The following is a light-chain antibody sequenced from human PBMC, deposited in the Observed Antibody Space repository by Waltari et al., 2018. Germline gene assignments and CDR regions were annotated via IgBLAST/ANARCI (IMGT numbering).Light chain of an antibody. CDR2: EVV. V-gene: IGLV2-23*02. J-gene: IGLJ2*01. Sequence: QSALTQPASVSGSPGQSLTISCTGTSSDVGSYNLVSWYQQHPGKAPKLMIYEVVKRPSGVSNRFSGSTSANAASLTISGLQAEDEGDYYCCSYARSGTVLFGGGTKLTVL. CDR3: CSYARSGTVL. CDR1: SSDVGSYNL.